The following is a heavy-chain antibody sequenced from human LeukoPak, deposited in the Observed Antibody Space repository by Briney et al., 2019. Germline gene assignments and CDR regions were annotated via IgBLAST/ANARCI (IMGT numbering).Heavy chain of an antibody. Sequence: VASVKVSCKASGYTFTSYYMHWVRQAPGQGLEWMGGIIPIFGTANYAQKFQGRVTITADESTSTAYMELSSLRSEDTAVYYCASPPRQQLQYFQHWGQGTLVTVSS. D-gene: IGHD6-13*01. CDR1: GYTFTSYY. CDR2: IIPIFGTA. J-gene: IGHJ1*01. V-gene: IGHV1-69*13. CDR3: ASPPRQQLQYFQH.